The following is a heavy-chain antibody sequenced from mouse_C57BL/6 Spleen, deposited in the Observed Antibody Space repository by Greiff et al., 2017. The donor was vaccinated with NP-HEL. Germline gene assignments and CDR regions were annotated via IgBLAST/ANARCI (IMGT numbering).Heavy chain of an antibody. Sequence: QVQLQQPGAELVKPGASVKLSCKASGYTFTSYWMHWVKQRPGQGLEWIGMIHPNSGSTNYNEKFKSKATLTVDKSSSTAYMQLSSLTSEDSAVYYSARSYYGSSYDYAMDYWGQGTSVTVSS. D-gene: IGHD1-1*01. CDR1: GYTFTSYW. V-gene: IGHV1-64*01. CDR2: IHPNSGST. CDR3: ARSYYGSSYDYAMDY. J-gene: IGHJ4*01.